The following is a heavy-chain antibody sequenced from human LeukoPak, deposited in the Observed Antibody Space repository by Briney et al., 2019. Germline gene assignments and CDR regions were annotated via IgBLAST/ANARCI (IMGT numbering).Heavy chain of an antibody. J-gene: IGHJ4*02. Sequence: PGGSLRLSCAASGFTFSNAAMTWVRQAPGKGLEWVSTITGSDDKTYYADSVEGRFTISRDYSKNTLDLQMNSLRVEDTAIYYCAKGPQLGSAYHPDYWGQGTLVTVSS. D-gene: IGHD3-16*01. V-gene: IGHV3-23*01. CDR3: AKGPQLGSAYHPDY. CDR2: ITGSDDKT. CDR1: GFTFSNAA.